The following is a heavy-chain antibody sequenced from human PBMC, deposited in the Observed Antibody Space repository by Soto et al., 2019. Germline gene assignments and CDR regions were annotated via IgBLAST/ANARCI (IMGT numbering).Heavy chain of an antibody. V-gene: IGHV4-30-2*01. Sequence: QLQLQESGSGLVKPSQTLSLTCAVSGGSISSGGYSWSWIRQPPGKGLEWIGYIYHSGSTYYNPSLKRRVTISVARSKNQFSLLMMWVTAADTAVEYCSRAHGSCWGGFNICGQGTMVTVSS. J-gene: IGHJ3*02. D-gene: IGHD7-27*01. CDR1: GGSISSGGYS. CDR2: IYHSGST. CDR3: SRAHGSCWGGFNI.